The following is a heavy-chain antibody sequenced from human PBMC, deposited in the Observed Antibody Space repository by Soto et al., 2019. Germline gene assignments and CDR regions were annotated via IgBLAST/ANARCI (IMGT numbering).Heavy chain of an antibody. CDR3: ARDLRYQLLRYNWFDP. V-gene: IGHV1-69*13. D-gene: IGHD2-2*01. Sequence: ASVKVSCKASGGTFSSYAISWVRQAPGQGLEWMGGIIPIFGTANYAQKFQGRVTITADESTSTAYMELSSLRSEDTAVYYCARDLRYQLLRYNWFDPWGQGTLVTVSS. CDR1: GGTFSSYA. J-gene: IGHJ5*02. CDR2: IIPIFGTA.